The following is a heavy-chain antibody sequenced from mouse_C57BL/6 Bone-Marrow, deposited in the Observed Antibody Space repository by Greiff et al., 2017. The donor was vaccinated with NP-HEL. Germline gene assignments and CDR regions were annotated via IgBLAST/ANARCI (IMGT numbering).Heavy chain of an antibody. CDR1: GYTFTDYY. CDR2: INPNNGGT. Sequence: EVQLQQSGPELVKPGASVKISCKASGYTFTDYYMNWVKQSHGKSLEWIGDINPNNGGTSYNQKFKGKATLTVDKSSSTAYMELRSLTSEDSAVYYCAKDRYYFDYWGQGTTLTVSS. J-gene: IGHJ2*01. CDR3: AKDRYYFDY. V-gene: IGHV1-26*01.